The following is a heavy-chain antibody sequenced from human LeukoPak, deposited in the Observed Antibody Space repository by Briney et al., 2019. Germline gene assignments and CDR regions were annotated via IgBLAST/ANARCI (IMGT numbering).Heavy chain of an antibody. V-gene: IGHV3-43*02. Sequence: GGSLRLSCAASGFTFDDYAMHCARQAPGEGLEWFSLISRDGVSTYYADSVKVRFTISRDNSKNSLYLQMNSLRTDDTALYYCAKDLYYESSGYGAIDYWGQGTLVSVSS. CDR2: ISRDGVST. CDR1: GFTFDDYA. J-gene: IGHJ4*02. CDR3: AKDLYYESSGYGAIDY. D-gene: IGHD3-22*01.